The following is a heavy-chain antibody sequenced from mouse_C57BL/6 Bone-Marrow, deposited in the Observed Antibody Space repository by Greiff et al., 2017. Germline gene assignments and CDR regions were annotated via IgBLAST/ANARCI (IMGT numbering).Heavy chain of an antibody. CDR2: IYIGNGYT. CDR3: AKLLWLRLGGCYAMDY. J-gene: IGHJ4*01. V-gene: IGHV1-58*01. Sequence: EVQLQQSGAELVRPGSSVKMSCKTSGYTFTSYGINWVKQRPGQGLEWIGYIYIGNGYTEYNEKFKGKATLTSDKSYSTAYMQLSSLPSADSAIYFCAKLLWLRLGGCYAMDYWGQGTSVTVSS. D-gene: IGHD2-2*01. CDR1: GYTFTSYG.